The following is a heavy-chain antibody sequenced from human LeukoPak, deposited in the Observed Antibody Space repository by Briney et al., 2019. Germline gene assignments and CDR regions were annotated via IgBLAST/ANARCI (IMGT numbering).Heavy chain of an antibody. Sequence: ASVKVSCKASGYTFTGYYMHWVRQAPGQGLEWMGIINPSGGSTSYAQKFQGRVTMTRDMSTSTVYMELSSLRSEDTAVYYCARDGGLYYDSSGYLDYWGQGTLVTVSS. CDR2: INPSGGST. CDR3: ARDGGLYYDSSGYLDY. J-gene: IGHJ4*02. D-gene: IGHD3-22*01. V-gene: IGHV1-46*01. CDR1: GYTFTGYY.